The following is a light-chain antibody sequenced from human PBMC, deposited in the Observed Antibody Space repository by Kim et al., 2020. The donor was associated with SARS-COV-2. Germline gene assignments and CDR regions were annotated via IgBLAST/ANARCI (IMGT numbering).Light chain of an antibody. J-gene: IGKJ4*01. Sequence: SVSPGERATLSCRASQSVINNLAWFQQKPGQAPRLLIYDVSTRATDIPARFSGSGSGTEFTLTISSLQSEDFAVYHCQQYYKWPLTFGGGTKVEI. CDR2: DVS. CDR3: QQYYKWPLT. V-gene: IGKV3-15*01. CDR1: QSVINN.